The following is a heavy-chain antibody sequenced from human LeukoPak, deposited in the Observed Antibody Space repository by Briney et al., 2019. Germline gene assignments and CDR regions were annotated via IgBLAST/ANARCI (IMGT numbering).Heavy chain of an antibody. CDR1: GFTFSSYG. CDR2: ISYDGSNK. V-gene: IGHV3-30*18. Sequence: PGRSLRLSCAASGFTFSSYGMHWVRQAPGKGLEWVAVISYDGSNKYYADSVKGRFTITRDNSKNTLYLQMNSLRAEDTAVYYCAKDWCRYCSSTSCYCDYYYGMDVWGQGTTVTVSS. CDR3: AKDWCRYCSSTSCYCDYYYGMDV. D-gene: IGHD2-2*01. J-gene: IGHJ6*02.